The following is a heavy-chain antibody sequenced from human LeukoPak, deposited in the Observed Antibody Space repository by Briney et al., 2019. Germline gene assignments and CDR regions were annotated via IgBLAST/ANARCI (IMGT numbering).Heavy chain of an antibody. Sequence: SETLSLTCTVSGGSISSYYWSWIRQPLGKGLEWIGYIYYSGSTNYNPSLKSRVTISVDTSKNQFSLKLSSVTAADTAVYYCARGGITETTGLFDSWGQGTLVTVSS. J-gene: IGHJ4*02. D-gene: IGHD1-7*01. CDR3: ARGGITETTGLFDS. V-gene: IGHV4-59*08. CDR1: GGSISSYY. CDR2: IYYSGST.